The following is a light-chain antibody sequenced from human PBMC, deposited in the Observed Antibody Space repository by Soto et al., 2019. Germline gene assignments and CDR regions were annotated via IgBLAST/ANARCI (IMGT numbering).Light chain of an antibody. V-gene: IGLV4-69*02. CDR2: LNSDGSH. Sequence: QPVLTQSPSASASLGASVNVTCTLTSGHSSYAIAWHQQQPEKGPRFLMRLNSDGSHSKGDGIPDRFSGSSSGAERYLIISSLQSEDEADDYCQTWGRGIVVFGGGTKLTVL. CDR3: QTWGRGIVV. CDR1: SGHSSYA. J-gene: IGLJ2*01.